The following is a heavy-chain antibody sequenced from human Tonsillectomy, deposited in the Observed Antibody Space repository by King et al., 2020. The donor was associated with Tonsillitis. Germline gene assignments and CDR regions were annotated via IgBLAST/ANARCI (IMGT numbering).Heavy chain of an antibody. Sequence: VQLQESGPGLVKPSQTLSLTCAVSGVSISSGGYSWSWIRQPLGKGLEWIGYIYYSGSTSCNPSLKSRVTISVDTSQNQFSLKLSSVTAADTAVYYCARETAVALFDYWGQGTLVTVSS. CDR1: GVSISSGGYS. CDR3: ARETAVALFDY. CDR2: IYYSGST. D-gene: IGHD6-19*01. J-gene: IGHJ4*02. V-gene: IGHV4-30-4*07.